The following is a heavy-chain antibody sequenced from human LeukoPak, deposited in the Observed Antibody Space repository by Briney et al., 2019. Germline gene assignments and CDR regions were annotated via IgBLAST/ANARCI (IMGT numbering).Heavy chain of an antibody. D-gene: IGHD6-13*01. CDR2: INHSGST. CDR1: GGSFSGYY. CDR3: ARVYSSSGARWFDP. V-gene: IGHV4-34*01. J-gene: IGHJ5*02. Sequence: SETLSLTCAVYGGSFSGYYWSWIRQPPGKGLEWIGEINHSGSTNYNPSLKSRVTTSVDTSKNQFSLKLSSVTAADTAVYYCARVYSSSGARWFDPWGQGTLVTVSS.